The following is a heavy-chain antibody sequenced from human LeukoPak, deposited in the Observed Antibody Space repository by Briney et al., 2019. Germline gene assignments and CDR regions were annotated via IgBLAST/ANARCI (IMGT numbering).Heavy chain of an antibody. CDR2: ISYDGSNK. J-gene: IGHJ4*02. V-gene: IGHV3-30-3*01. CDR1: GFTFSSYA. CDR3: AKEVEAFDY. Sequence: TGGSLRLSCTASGFTFSSYAMHWVRQAPGKGLEWVAVISYDGSNKYYADSVKCRSTISRDNSKNTLFLQMNSLRAEDTAIYYCAKEVEAFDYWGQGTLVTVSS.